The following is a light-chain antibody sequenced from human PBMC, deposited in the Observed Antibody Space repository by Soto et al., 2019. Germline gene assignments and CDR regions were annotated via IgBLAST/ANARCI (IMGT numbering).Light chain of an antibody. CDR1: QGIGNS. CDR3: QKYDSARRT. CDR2: SAS. V-gene: IGKV1-27*01. Sequence: IRMTQSPSSLSASVGDRVIITCRASQGIGNSLAWYQQKAGRVPKLLMHSASTLLSGVPSRFSGSGSGTDFTLTISSRQPEDVATYYCQKYDSARRTFGQETNVEI. J-gene: IGKJ1*01.